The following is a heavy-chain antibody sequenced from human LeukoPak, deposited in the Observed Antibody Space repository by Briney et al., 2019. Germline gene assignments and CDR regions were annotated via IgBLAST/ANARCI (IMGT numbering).Heavy chain of an antibody. Sequence: GGSLRLSCAASGFIVSINYMSWVRQAAGKGLEWVSVIYSDGNTDYADSVKGRFTISRDDSKNILYLQMSGLRADDTAVYYCARDGGSGWSSAFFDHWGQGTLVSVSS. CDR3: ARDGGSGWSSAFFDH. CDR2: IYSDGNT. J-gene: IGHJ4*02. V-gene: IGHV3-53*01. D-gene: IGHD6-19*01. CDR1: GFIVSINY.